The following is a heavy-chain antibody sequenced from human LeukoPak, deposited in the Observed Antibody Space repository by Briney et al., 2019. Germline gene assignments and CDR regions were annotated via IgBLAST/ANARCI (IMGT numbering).Heavy chain of an antibody. CDR3: ASLRGYSGYEPFDY. CDR1: GFTFDDYG. V-gene: IGHV3-20*04. CDR2: INWNGGST. Sequence: PGGSLRLSCAASGFTFDDYGMSWVRQAPGKGLEWVSGINWNGGSTGYADSVKGRFTISRDNAKNSLYLQMNSLRAEDTALYYCASLRGYSGYEPFDYWGQGTLVTVSS. D-gene: IGHD5-12*01. J-gene: IGHJ4*02.